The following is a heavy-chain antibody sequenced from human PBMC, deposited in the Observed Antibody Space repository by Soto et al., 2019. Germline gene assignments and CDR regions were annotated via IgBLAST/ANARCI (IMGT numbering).Heavy chain of an antibody. Sequence: QVQLVQSGAEVKKPGASVKVSCKASGYTFTSYAMHWVRQAPGQRLEWMGWINAGNGNTKYSQKFQGRVTITRDTAARRAYMELSSLGSEDTAVYCCAMSGSFGGVIDILWSAFDYLGQGTIVTVSS. CDR2: INAGNGNT. J-gene: IGHJ3*01. CDR3: AMSGSFGGVIDILWSAFDY. V-gene: IGHV1-3*01. D-gene: IGHD3-16*02. CDR1: GYTFTSYA.